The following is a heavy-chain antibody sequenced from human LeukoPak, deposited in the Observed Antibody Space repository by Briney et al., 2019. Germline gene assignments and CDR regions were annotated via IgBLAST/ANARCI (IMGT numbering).Heavy chain of an antibody. Sequence: GGSLRLSCAASGFTFSSYSMDWVRQAPGKGPEWVSSISSSSSYIYYADSVKGRFTISRDNAKHSLYLQMNSLRAEDTAVYYCASSAPSDIWGRGTMVTVSS. J-gene: IGHJ3*02. CDR1: GFTFSSYS. CDR2: ISSSSSYI. CDR3: ASSAPSDI. V-gene: IGHV3-21*01.